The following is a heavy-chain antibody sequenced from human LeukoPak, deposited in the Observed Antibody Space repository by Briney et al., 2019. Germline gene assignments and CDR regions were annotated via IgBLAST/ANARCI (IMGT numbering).Heavy chain of an antibody. D-gene: IGHD3-10*02. CDR3: AELGITMIGDV. CDR1: GFTFSSYE. Sequence: GGSLRLSCAASGFTFSSYEMNWVRQAPGKGLEWVSYISSSGSTIYYADSVKGRFTISRDNAKNSLYLQMNSLRAEDTAVYYCAELGITMIGDVWGKGTTVTVSS. V-gene: IGHV3-48*03. J-gene: IGHJ6*04. CDR2: ISSSGSTI.